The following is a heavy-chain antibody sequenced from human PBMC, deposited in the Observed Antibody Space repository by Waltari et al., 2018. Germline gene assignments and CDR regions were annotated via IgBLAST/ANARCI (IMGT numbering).Heavy chain of an antibody. CDR1: GFTFSSYA. D-gene: IGHD4-17*01. J-gene: IGHJ6*02. CDR3: ARDRTTVTTPDYYYYGMDV. V-gene: IGHV3-30-3*01. Sequence: QVQLVESGGGVVQPGRSLRLSCAASGFTFSSYAMHWVRQAPGKGLEWVAVISYDGSNKYYADSVKGRFIISRDNSKNTLYLQMNSLRAEDTAVYYCARDRTTVTTPDYYYYGMDVWGQGTTVTVSS. CDR2: ISYDGSNK.